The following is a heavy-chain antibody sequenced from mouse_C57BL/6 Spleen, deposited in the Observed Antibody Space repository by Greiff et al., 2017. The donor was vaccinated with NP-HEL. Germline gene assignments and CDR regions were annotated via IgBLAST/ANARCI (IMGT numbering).Heavy chain of an antibody. J-gene: IGHJ3*01. CDR2: IYPSDSET. CDR3: ASDYGSSPWFVY. CDR1: GYTFTSYW. Sequence: QVQLQQPGAELVRPGSSVKLSCKASGYTFTSYWMDWVKQRPGQGLEWIGNIYPSDSETHYNQKFKDKATWTVDKSSSTAYIQLSSLTSEDSAVYYCASDYGSSPWFVYWGQGTLVTVSA. D-gene: IGHD1-1*01. V-gene: IGHV1-61*01.